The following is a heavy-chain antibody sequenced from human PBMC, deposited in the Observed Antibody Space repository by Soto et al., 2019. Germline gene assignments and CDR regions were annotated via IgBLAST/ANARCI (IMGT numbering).Heavy chain of an antibody. CDR3: KKQEGDTVTQCSFDY. D-gene: IGHD2-21*02. V-gene: IGHV3-23*01. CDR2: IFGGGHGA. Sequence: EVQLLESGGGLVQPGGSLRLSCAASGFTFSSFAMSWVRQAPGKGLEWVSTIFGGGHGAFYEASEEGRFTLSRDNAQNTLYLQMQSLRLGDTAVDYCKKQEGDTVTQCSFDYWGQGTLVIDSS. J-gene: IGHJ4*02. CDR1: GFTFSSFA.